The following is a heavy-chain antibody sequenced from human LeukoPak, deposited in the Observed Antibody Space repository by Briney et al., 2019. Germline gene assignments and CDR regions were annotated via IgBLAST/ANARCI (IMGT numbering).Heavy chain of an antibody. V-gene: IGHV4-59*01. CDR1: GGSISSYY. CDR2: IYYSGST. J-gene: IGHJ4*02. Sequence: SETLSLTCTVSGGSISSYYWSWIRQPPGKGLEWIGYIYYSGSTNYNPSLKSRVTISVGTSKNQFSLKLSSVTAADTAVYYCARWREDYYDSSGNYYFDYWGQGALVTVSS. D-gene: IGHD3-22*01. CDR3: ARWREDYYDSSGNYYFDY.